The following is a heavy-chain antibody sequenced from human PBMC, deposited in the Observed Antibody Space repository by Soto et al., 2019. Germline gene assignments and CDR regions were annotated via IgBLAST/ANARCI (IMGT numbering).Heavy chain of an antibody. D-gene: IGHD1-26*01. CDR2: LSAYNGDT. Sequence: QVQLVQSGAEVKKPGASVRVSCKTSGYTFINYGITWVRQAPGQGLEWMGWLSAYNGDTSSSEKLQDRFTMTTNTSTNTVYMDLRSLTSDDTAVYYCARWSAIVGGAEACDVWGQGTMVIVSS. CDR1: GYTFINYG. V-gene: IGHV1-18*01. J-gene: IGHJ3*01. CDR3: ARWSAIVGGAEACDV.